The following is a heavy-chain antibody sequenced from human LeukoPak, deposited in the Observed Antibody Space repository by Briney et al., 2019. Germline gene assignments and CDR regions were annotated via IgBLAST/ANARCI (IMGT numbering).Heavy chain of an antibody. CDR3: AKDKYGDSAYYMDV. V-gene: IGHV3-9*01. CDR1: GFTFDDYA. D-gene: IGHD4-17*01. J-gene: IGHJ6*03. Sequence: GGSLRLSCAASGFTFDDYAMHWVRQAPGKGLEWVSGISWSSGSIGYAVSVKGRFTISRDNAKNSLYLQMKSLRAEDTALYYCAKDKYGDSAYYMDVWGKGTTVTISS. CDR2: ISWSSGSI.